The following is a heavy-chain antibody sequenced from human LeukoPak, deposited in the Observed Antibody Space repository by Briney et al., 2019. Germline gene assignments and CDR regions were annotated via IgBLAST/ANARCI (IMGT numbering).Heavy chain of an antibody. D-gene: IGHD1-26*01. CDR1: GFSFSTYW. V-gene: IGHV3-7*01. CDR3: ARFYANEWALPH. CDR2: IVPDGSEN. J-gene: IGHJ4*02. Sequence: GGSLRLSCTASGFSFSTYWMNWVRQAPGKGLEWVASIVPDGSENYYVDSVKGRFTISRDNAKNSLYLQMNSLRTEDAAVYYCARFYANEWALPHWGQGTLVTVSS.